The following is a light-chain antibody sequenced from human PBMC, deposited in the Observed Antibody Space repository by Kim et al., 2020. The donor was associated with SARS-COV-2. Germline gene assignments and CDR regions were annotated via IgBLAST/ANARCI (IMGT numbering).Light chain of an antibody. CDR2: HDT. CDR3: QVWDSSSDLYV. Sequence: APGKTARIPCGGNNIGINSVHWYQLKPGQATVVVMYHDTDRPSGIPERFSGSNSGNTATLTISRVEAGDEADYYCQVWDSSSDLYVFGTGTKVTVL. V-gene: IGLV3-21*04. J-gene: IGLJ1*01. CDR1: NIGINS.